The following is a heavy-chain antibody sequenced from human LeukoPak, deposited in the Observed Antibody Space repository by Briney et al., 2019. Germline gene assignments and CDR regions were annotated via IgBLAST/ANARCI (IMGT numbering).Heavy chain of an antibody. CDR2: ISGSGGST. CDR1: GFTFSSYG. J-gene: IGHJ4*02. CDR3: ARDPRHNDY. Sequence: GGSLRLSCAASGFTFSSYGMSWVRQAPGKGLEWVSAISGSGGSTYYADSVKGRFTISRDNAKNSLYLQMNSLRAEDTAVYYCARDPRHNDYWGQGTLVTVSS. V-gene: IGHV3-23*01.